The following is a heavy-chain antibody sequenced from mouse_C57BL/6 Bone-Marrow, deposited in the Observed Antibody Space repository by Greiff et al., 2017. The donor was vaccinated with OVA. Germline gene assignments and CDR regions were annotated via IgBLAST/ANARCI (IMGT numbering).Heavy chain of an antibody. CDR2: INPNNGGT. J-gene: IGHJ3*01. CDR1: GYTFTDYY. Sequence: EVQLQQSGPELVKPGASVKISCKASGYTFTDYYMNWVKQSHGKSLEWIGDINPNNGGTSYNQKFKGKATLTVDKSSSTAYMELRSLTSEDSAVYYCAGWLLRAYWGQGTLVTVSA. CDR3: AGWLLRAY. D-gene: IGHD2-3*01. V-gene: IGHV1-26*01.